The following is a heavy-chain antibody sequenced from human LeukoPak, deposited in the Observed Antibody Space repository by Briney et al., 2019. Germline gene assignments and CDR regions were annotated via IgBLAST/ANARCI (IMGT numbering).Heavy chain of an antibody. CDR2: IYYSGST. V-gene: IGHV4-30-4*08. Sequence: PSQTLSLTCTVSGGSISSGDYYWSWIRQPPGKGLEWIGYIYYSGSTYYNPSLKSRVTISVDTSKNQFSLKLSSVTAADTAVYYCARESKFYYYYMDVWGKGTTVTVSS. J-gene: IGHJ6*03. CDR1: GGSISSGDYY. CDR3: ARESKFYYYYMDV.